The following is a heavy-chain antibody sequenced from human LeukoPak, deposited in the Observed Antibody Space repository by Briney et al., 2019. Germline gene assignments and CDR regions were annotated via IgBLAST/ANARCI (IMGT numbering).Heavy chain of an antibody. CDR3: ASLSGYDPYYFDY. V-gene: IGHV1-2*02. Sequence: ASVKVSCKASGYTFTSYYMHWVRQAPGQGLEWMGWINPNSGGTNYAQKFQGRVTMTRDTSISTAYMELSRLRSDDTAVYYCASLSGYDPYYFDYWGQGTLVTVSS. CDR1: GYTFTSYY. CDR2: INPNSGGT. J-gene: IGHJ4*02. D-gene: IGHD5-12*01.